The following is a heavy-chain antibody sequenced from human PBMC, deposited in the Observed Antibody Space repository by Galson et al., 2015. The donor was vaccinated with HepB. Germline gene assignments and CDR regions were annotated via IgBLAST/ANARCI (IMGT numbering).Heavy chain of an antibody. V-gene: IGHV3-74*01. Sequence: SLRLSCAASGFTFSSYWMHWVRQAPGKGLVWVSCINSDGTITRYADSVKGRFTISRDNAKNTLYLQMNSLRVEDTAVYYCARGHTRGYSYGYIDYWGQGTLVIVSS. CDR2: INSDGTIT. D-gene: IGHD5-18*01. CDR1: GFTFSSYW. CDR3: ARGHTRGYSYGYIDY. J-gene: IGHJ4*02.